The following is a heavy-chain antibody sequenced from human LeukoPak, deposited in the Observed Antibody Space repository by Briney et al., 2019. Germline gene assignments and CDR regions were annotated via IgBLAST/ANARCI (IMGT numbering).Heavy chain of an antibody. D-gene: IGHD5-18*01. J-gene: IGHJ4*02. Sequence: GXSLRLSCAASGFTFSSYEMNWVRQAPGKGLEWVSYISSSGSTIYYADSVKGRFTISRDNAKNSLYLQMNSLRAEDTAVYYCARDGPDTAMVYYFDYWGQGTLVTVSS. CDR1: GFTFSSYE. CDR3: ARDGPDTAMVYYFDY. V-gene: IGHV3-48*03. CDR2: ISSSGSTI.